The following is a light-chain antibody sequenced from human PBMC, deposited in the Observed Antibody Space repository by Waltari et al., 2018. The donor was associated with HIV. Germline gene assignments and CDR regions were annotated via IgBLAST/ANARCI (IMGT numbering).Light chain of an antibody. CDR2: GNA. J-gene: IGLJ3*02. Sequence: QSVLTQPPSVSGAPGQRVTIPCTGSSSHIGAGYDVHWYQQIPGTAPKLLIYGNAPPPSGVPDRFSGSKSGTSASLAITGLQAEDEADYYCQSYDSSLSVWVFGGGTKLTVL. V-gene: IGLV1-40*01. CDR3: QSYDSSLSVWV. CDR1: SSHIGAGYD.